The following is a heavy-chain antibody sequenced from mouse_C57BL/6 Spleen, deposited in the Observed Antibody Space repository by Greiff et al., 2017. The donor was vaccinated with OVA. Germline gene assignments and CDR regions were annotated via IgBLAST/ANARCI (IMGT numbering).Heavy chain of an antibody. CDR3: ARDYDYEDYFDY. Sequence: DVMLVESGGGLVKPGGSLKLSCAASGFTFSDYGMHWVRQAPEKGLEWVAYISSGSSTIYYADTVKGRFTISRDNAKNTLFLQMTSLMSEETAVDYCARDYDYEDYFDYWGQGTTLTVSS. J-gene: IGHJ2*01. CDR2: ISSGSSTI. V-gene: IGHV5-17*01. D-gene: IGHD2-4*01. CDR1: GFTFSDYG.